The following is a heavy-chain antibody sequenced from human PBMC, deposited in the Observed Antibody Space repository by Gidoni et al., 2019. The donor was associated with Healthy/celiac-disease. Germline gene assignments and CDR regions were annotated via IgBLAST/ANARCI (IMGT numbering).Heavy chain of an antibody. V-gene: IGHV1-8*01. CDR3: ARVLGGSYWVDP. J-gene: IGHJ5*02. CDR2: MNPNSGNT. D-gene: IGHD1-26*01. Sequence: QVQLVQSGAEVKKHGASVKVSCKASGYTFTSYDSNWVRQATGQGLEWMGWMNPNSGNTGYAQQFQGRVTMTRNTSISTAYMELSSLRSEDTAVYYCARVLGGSYWVDPWGQGTLVTVSS. CDR1: GYTFTSYD.